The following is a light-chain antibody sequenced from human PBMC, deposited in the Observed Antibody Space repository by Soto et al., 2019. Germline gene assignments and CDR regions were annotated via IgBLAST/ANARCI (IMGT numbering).Light chain of an antibody. V-gene: IGKV1-5*03. Sequence: DIQMTQSPSTLSASVGDRVTITCRASQNIDRGLAWYQQKPGKAPNLLIYGASNLESGVPSRFSGSGSGTEFTLTISSLRPDDFATDYCQQYNSYPWTFGQGTKVEIK. J-gene: IGKJ1*01. CDR1: QNIDRG. CDR2: GAS. CDR3: QQYNSYPWT.